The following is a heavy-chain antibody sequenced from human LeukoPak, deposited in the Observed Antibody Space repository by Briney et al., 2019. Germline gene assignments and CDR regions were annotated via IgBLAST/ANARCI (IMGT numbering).Heavy chain of an antibody. V-gene: IGHV3-74*03. D-gene: IGHD3-10*01. CDR1: GVIISSYA. Sequence: GGSLRLSCAASGVIISSYAMSWVRQAPGKGLEWVSRINRDGSTTKYADSVKGRFTVSRDNAKNTLNLQMNSLRAEDTAVYYCARDKKSGESSEIDYWGQGTLVTVSS. CDR2: INRDGSTT. CDR3: ARDKKSGESSEIDY. J-gene: IGHJ4*02.